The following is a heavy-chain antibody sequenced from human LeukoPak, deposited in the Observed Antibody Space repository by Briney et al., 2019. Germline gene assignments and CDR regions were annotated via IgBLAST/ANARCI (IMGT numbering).Heavy chain of an antibody. J-gene: IGHJ4*02. CDR3: ARDKGSSWPDYFDY. V-gene: IGHV3-21*01. CDR2: VSSSSSYI. CDR1: GFTFSSYS. D-gene: IGHD6-13*01. Sequence: GRSLRLSCAASGFTFSSYSMNWVRQAPGKGLEWVSSVSSSSSYIYYADSVKGRFTISRDNAKNSLYLQMNSLRAEDTAVYYCARDKGSSWPDYFDYWGQGTLVTVSS.